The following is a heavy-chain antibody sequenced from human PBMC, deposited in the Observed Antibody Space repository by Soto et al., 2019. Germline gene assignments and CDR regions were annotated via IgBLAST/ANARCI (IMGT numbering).Heavy chain of an antibody. J-gene: IGHJ3*02. CDR3: ARGSGQWLAYDAFDI. V-gene: IGHV3-48*02. D-gene: IGHD6-19*01. CDR2: ISSSSSHI. CDR1: GLTFSSCS. Sequence: GGSLTLACAACGLTFSSCSMNWVRQAPGKGLEWVSYISSSSSHIYYADSVKGRFTISRDNAKNSLYLQMNSLRDEDTAVYYCARGSGQWLAYDAFDIWGQGTMVTVSS.